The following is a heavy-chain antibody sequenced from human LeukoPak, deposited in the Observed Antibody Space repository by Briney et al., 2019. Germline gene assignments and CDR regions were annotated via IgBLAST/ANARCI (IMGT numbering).Heavy chain of an antibody. J-gene: IGHJ4*02. CDR2: INHSGST. D-gene: IGHD3-16*02. V-gene: IGHV4-34*01. CDR1: GGSFSGYY. Sequence: PSETLSLTCAVYGGSFSGYYWSWIRQPPGKGLEWIGEINHSGSTNYNPSLKSRVTISGDTSKKQFSLKLSSVTAANTVFYYCARGETYDYVWWSYRYFDYWGQGTLVTVSS. CDR3: ARGETYDYVWWSYRYFDY.